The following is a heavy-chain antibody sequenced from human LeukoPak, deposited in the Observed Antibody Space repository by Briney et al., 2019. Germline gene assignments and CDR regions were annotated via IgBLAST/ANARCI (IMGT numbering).Heavy chain of an antibody. Sequence: SETLSLTCTVSGGSISSGDYYWSWIRQPPGKGLEWIGYIYYSGSTYYNPSLKSRVTISVDTSKNQFSLKLSSVTAADTAVYYCARAYTPFYCSGGSCSAYYFDYWGQGTLVTVSS. D-gene: IGHD2-15*01. V-gene: IGHV4-30-4*01. CDR2: IYYSGST. J-gene: IGHJ4*02. CDR3: ARAYTPFYCSGGSCSAYYFDY. CDR1: GGSISSGDYY.